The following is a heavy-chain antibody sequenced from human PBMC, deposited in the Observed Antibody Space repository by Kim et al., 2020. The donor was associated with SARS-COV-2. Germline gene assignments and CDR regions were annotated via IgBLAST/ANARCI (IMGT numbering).Heavy chain of an antibody. D-gene: IGHD3-3*01. V-gene: IGHV3-23*01. J-gene: IGHJ4*02. CDR1: GFTFSSYA. CDR3: AKDTYDFWSGYYTAFFDY. CDR2: ISGSGGST. Sequence: GGSLRLSCAASGFTFSSYAMSWVRQAPGKGLEWVSAISGSGGSTYYADSVKGRFTISRDNSKNTLYLQMNSLRAEDTAVYYCAKDTYDFWSGYYTAFFDYWGQGTLVTVSS.